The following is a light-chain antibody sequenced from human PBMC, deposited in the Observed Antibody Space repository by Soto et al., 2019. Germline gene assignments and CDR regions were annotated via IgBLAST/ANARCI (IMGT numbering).Light chain of an antibody. CDR2: DVS. J-gene: IGLJ3*02. V-gene: IGLV2-14*01. CDR1: SSDVGGYNY. Sequence: QSALTQPASVSGSPGQSITISCTGTSSDVGGYNYVSWYQQHPGKAPKLMIYDVSNRPSGVSNRFSGSKSGNTASLTISGLQAEDAADYYCSSYTSSSPRVFGGGTTLTVL. CDR3: SSYTSSSPRV.